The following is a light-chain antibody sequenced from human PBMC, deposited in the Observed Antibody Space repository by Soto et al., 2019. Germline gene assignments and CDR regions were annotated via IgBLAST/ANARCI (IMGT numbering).Light chain of an antibody. V-gene: IGKV1-5*03. CDR3: QHYNSYSEA. J-gene: IGKJ1*01. CDR2: KAS. CDR1: QTISSW. Sequence: DIQMTHSPSTLSGSVVDRFTITCLASQTISSWLSWYQQKPGKAPKLLIYKASTLKSGVPSRFSGSGSGTEFTLTISSLQPDDFATYYCQHYNSYSEAFGQGTKVDI.